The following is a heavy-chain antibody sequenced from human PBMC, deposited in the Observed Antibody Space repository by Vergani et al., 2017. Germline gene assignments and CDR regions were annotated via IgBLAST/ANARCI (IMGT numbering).Heavy chain of an antibody. D-gene: IGHD4-23*01. CDR2: IYYSGST. Sequence: QVQLQESGPGLVKPSETLSLICTVSGGSVRRRSYYLGWIGHPPGTGLEWIGYIYYSGSTHYNPSHKSRDTISVDTSKNHFSLKLSAVTAADTAVYYCARVGSTTTVVAPGANYDYYGMDVWGQGTTVTVSS. J-gene: IGHJ6*02. V-gene: IGHV4-61*01. CDR1: GGSVRRRSYY. CDR3: ARVGSTTTVVAPGANYDYYGMDV.